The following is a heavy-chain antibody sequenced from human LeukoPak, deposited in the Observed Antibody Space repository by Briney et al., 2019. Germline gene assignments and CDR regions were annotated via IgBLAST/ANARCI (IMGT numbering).Heavy chain of an antibody. CDR1: GFTFSSYE. D-gene: IGHD3-16*01. CDR2: ISSSSSTI. CDR3: ARDRHVWGSYAFDI. V-gene: IGHV3-48*01. J-gene: IGHJ3*02. Sequence: GGSLRLSCAASGFTFSSYEMNWVRQAPGKGLEWVSYISSSSSTIYYADSVKGRFTISRDNAKNSLYLQMNSLRAEDTAVYYCARDRHVWGSYAFDIWGQGTMVTVSS.